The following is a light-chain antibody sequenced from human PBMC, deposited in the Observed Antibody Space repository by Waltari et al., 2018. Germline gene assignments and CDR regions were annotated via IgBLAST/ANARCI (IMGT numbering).Light chain of an antibody. V-gene: IGLV2-14*01. Sequence: QSALTPPASVSGSPGQSITISCTGTSSDVGGYNYVPWYQQHPGKAPKLMIYEVSNRPSGVSNRFSGSKSGNTASLTISGLQAEDEADYYCSSYTSSSTRVVFGGGTKLTVL. J-gene: IGLJ2*01. CDR1: SSDVGGYNY. CDR2: EVS. CDR3: SSYTSSSTRVV.